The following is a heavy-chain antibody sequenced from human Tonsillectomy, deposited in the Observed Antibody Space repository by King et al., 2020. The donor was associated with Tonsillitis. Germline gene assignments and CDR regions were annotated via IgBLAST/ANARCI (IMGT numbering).Heavy chain of an antibody. CDR3: AKGDDGFGC. D-gene: IGHD5-24*01. J-gene: IGHJ4*02. V-gene: IGHV3-30*02. Sequence: VQLVESGGGVVQPGGSLRLSCAASGFTFSNYGMHWVRQAPGKGPEWVAFIRSDGSNKFYADSVKGRFVIFRDNSKNTLYLQMNSLRAEDTDMYYCAKGDDGFGCWGQGTLVTVPS. CDR2: IRSDGSNK. CDR1: GFTFSNYG.